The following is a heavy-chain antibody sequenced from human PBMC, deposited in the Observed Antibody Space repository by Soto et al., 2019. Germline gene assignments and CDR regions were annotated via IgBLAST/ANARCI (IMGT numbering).Heavy chain of an antibody. CDR3: SRGSFGSATANDY. J-gene: IGHJ4*02. CDR2: INGDGSGT. V-gene: IGHV3-74*01. D-gene: IGHD3-10*01. CDR1: GFTFSGSW. Sequence: EVQLVESGGGLVQPGGSLRLSCAASGFTFSGSWMHWVRQAPGKGLVWVSRINGDGSGTSYADFVKGRFTITRDDAKNTLLLQINGLRAEDTAVYYCSRGSFGSATANDYWGQGTLVTVSS.